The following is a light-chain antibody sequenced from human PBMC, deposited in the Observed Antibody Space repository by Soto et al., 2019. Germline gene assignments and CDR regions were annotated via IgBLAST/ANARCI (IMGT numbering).Light chain of an antibody. Sequence: QSVLTQPASVSGSPGQSITISCTGTSSDVGGSTYVSWYQQHPGKGPQLIIYEVSNRPSGVSDRFSGSMSGNTASLTISGLQAEDEADYYCSSYTSRNTPYVFGTGTKLTVL. CDR2: EVS. V-gene: IGLV2-14*01. CDR3: SSYTSRNTPYV. J-gene: IGLJ1*01. CDR1: SSDVGGSTY.